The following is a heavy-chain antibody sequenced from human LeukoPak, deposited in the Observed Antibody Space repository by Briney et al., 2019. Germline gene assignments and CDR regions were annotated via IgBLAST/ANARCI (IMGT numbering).Heavy chain of an antibody. CDR2: ISGSGGST. V-gene: IGHV3-23*01. Sequence: GGSLRLSCTASGFTFSSYGMSWVRQAPGKGLNWVSAISGSGGSTYYADSVKGRFSISRDNSKNTLYLQMNSLRAEDTAVYYCARDGGSSGTGAYYMDVWGKGTTVTVSS. J-gene: IGHJ6*03. D-gene: IGHD2-15*01. CDR3: ARDGGSSGTGAYYMDV. CDR1: GFTFSSYG.